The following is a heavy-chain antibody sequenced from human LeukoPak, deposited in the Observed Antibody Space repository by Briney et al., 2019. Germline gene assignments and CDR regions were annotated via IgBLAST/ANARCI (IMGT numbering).Heavy chain of an antibody. CDR1: GGSISSYC. CDR3: ARDRGYSSSWYYFDY. V-gene: IGHV4-4*07. CDR2: IYTSGST. J-gene: IGHJ4*02. D-gene: IGHD6-13*01. Sequence: PSETLSLTCTVSGGSISSYCWSWIRQPAGKGLEWIGRIYTSGSTNYNPSLKSRVTMSVDTSKNQFSLKLSPVTAADTAVYYCARDRGYSSSWYYFDYWGQGTLVTVSS.